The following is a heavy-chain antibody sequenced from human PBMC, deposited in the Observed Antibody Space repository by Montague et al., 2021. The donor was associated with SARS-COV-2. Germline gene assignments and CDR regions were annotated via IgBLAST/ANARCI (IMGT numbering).Heavy chain of an antibody. J-gene: IGHJ6*02. CDR1: GYSISSGYY. Sequence: SETLSLTCTVSGYSISSGYYWGWIRQPPGKGLEWIGSIYHSGSTYYNPSLKSRVTISVDTSKNQFSLKLSSVTAAVTAVYYCAVNSNYYYYYGMDVWGQGTTVTVSS. CDR2: IYHSGST. CDR3: AVNSNYYYYYGMDV. V-gene: IGHV4-38-2*02. D-gene: IGHD4-11*01.